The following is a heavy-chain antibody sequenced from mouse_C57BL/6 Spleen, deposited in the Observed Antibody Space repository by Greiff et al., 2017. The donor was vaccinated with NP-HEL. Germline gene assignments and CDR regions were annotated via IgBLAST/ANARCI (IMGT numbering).Heavy chain of an antibody. Sequence: EVKLVESGGGLVQPGGSLSLSCAASGFTFTDYYMSWVRQPPGKALEWLGFIRNKANGYTTEYSASVKGRFIISRDNSQSILYLQMNALRAEDSATYYCARAGSSSYYFDYWGQGTTLTVSS. D-gene: IGHD1-1*01. CDR1: GFTFTDYY. J-gene: IGHJ2*01. CDR2: IRNKANGYTT. CDR3: ARAGSSSYYFDY. V-gene: IGHV7-3*01.